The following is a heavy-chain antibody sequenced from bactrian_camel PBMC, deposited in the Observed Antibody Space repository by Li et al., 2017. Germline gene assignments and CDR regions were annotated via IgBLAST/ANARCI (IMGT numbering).Heavy chain of an antibody. V-gene: IGHV3S40*01. Sequence: DVQLVESGGDLVQPGGSLRLSCAASGFSFSTYTMNWVRQAPGKGLEWVSHISAGGNIKYADSVKGRFTISRDNAKNTVYLQMNSLKPEDTAMYYCATIPTCRAVPERVTYWGQGTQVTVS. D-gene: IGHD5*01. J-gene: IGHJ4*01. CDR3: ATIPTCRAVPERVTY. CDR1: GFSFSTYT. CDR2: ISAGGNI.